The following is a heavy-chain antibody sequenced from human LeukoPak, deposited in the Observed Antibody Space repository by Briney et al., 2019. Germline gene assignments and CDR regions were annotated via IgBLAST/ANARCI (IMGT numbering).Heavy chain of an antibody. CDR3: ARARWTSTVTTYYLDF. Sequence: ASVKVSCKASGYIFTDYAIQWVRQAPGQGLEWMGWINAGNGKTKYSQKFQGRVTITRVTSASTAYMELSGLRSDDTAVYYCARARWTSTVTTYYLDFWGQGTLVTVSS. CDR2: INAGNGKT. CDR1: GYIFTDYA. D-gene: IGHD4-17*01. V-gene: IGHV1-3*01. J-gene: IGHJ4*02.